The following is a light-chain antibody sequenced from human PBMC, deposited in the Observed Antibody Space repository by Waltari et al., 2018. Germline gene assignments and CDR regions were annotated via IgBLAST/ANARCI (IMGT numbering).Light chain of an antibody. CDR2: GTS. Sequence: EIVMTQSPATLSLSPGERATLSCRASESISNNLAWYQLKPGQPPRRLIYGTSTRATGIPARFSGRGSGTEFTLTISSLQSEDFAIYYCQQFDHWPPSTFGQGTKVEI. CDR3: QQFDHWPPST. V-gene: IGKV3D-15*01. J-gene: IGKJ1*01. CDR1: ESISNN.